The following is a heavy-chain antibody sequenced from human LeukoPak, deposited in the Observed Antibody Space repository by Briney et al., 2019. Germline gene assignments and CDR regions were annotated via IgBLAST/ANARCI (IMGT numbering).Heavy chain of an antibody. V-gene: IGHV3-23*01. Sequence: GGSLRLYCAASGFTFSSYAMSWVRQAPGKGLEWVSGISGVGDSTYYADSGKGRFTISRDNSKNTLYLQMNSLRAEDTAVYYCAKDLARSARGFCSGGTCGFDYWGQGTLVTVSS. D-gene: IGHD2-15*01. CDR1: GFTFSSYA. CDR2: ISGVGDST. J-gene: IGHJ4*02. CDR3: AKDLARSARGFCSGGTCGFDY.